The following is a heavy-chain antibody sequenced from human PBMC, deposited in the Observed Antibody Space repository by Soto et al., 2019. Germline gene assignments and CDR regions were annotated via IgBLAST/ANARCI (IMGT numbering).Heavy chain of an antibody. CDR2: ISGNGGST. CDR1: GFTLSSYA. Sequence: EVQLLESGGGLVQPGGSLRLSCAASGFTLSSYAMSWVRQAPGKGLEWVSAISGNGGSTYYADSVKGRFTIPRDNAKSTLYLQLNSLRAEDTAIYYCAKDLYYYDSSAYYRFDYWGQGTLVTVSS. CDR3: AKDLYYYDSSAYYRFDY. J-gene: IGHJ4*02. D-gene: IGHD3-22*01. V-gene: IGHV3-23*01.